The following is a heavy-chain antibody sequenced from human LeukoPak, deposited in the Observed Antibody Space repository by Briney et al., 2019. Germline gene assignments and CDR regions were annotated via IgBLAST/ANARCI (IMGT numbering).Heavy chain of an antibody. CDR3: ARERQDTIVHSGAFDI. CDR2: INSDGSST. D-gene: IGHD3-10*01. CDR1: GFTFSSYW. V-gene: IGHV3-74*01. Sequence: GGSLRLSCAASGFTFSSYWMHWVRQAPGKGLVWVSRINSDGSSTSYADSVKGRFTISRDNSNNTLYLQMNSLRAEDTAVYFCARERQDTIVHSGAFDIWGQGTMVTVSS. J-gene: IGHJ3*02.